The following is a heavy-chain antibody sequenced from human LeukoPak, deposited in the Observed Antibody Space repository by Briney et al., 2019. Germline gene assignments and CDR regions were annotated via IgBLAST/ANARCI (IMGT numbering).Heavy chain of an antibody. Sequence: GASVKVSCKASGGTFSSYAISWVRQAPGQGLEWMGRIIPILGIANHAQKFQGRVTITADKSTSTAYMELSSLRSEDTAVYYCARVRHDYGDYRFNWFDPWGQGTLVTVSS. J-gene: IGHJ5*02. CDR3: ARVRHDYGDYRFNWFDP. D-gene: IGHD4-17*01. CDR2: IIPILGIA. V-gene: IGHV1-69*04. CDR1: GGTFSSYA.